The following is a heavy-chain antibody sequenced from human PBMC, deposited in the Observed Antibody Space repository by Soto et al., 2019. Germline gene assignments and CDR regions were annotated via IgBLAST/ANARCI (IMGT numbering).Heavy chain of an antibody. CDR1: GFTFNGYG. Sequence: PGGSLRLSCAASGFTFNGYGMNWVRQGPGKGLEWVSYISGGGSSIYYADSVKGRFTISRDNSRNTLYLQMNSLRAEDTAVYYCAKLEDYYDSSGYRPPRYWGQGTLVTVSS. CDR2: ISGGGSSI. J-gene: IGHJ4*02. CDR3: AKLEDYYDSSGYRPPRY. V-gene: IGHV3-23*01. D-gene: IGHD3-22*01.